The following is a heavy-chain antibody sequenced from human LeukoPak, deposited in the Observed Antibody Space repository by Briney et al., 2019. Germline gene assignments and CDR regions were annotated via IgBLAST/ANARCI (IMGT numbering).Heavy chain of an antibody. J-gene: IGHJ4*02. CDR2: INHSGST. CDR3: ARGTMTTVTYYFDY. CDR1: GGSFSGYY. Sequence: SQTLSLTCAVYGGSFSGYYWSWIRQPPGKGLEWIGEINHSGSTNYNPSLKSRVTISVDTSKNQFSLKLSSVTAADTAVYYCARGTMTTVTYYFDYWGQGTLVTVSS. V-gene: IGHV4-34*01. D-gene: IGHD4-17*01.